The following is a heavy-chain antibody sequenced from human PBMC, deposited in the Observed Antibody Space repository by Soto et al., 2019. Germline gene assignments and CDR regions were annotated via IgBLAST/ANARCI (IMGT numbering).Heavy chain of an antibody. CDR2: ISGSGGST. CDR1: GFTFSSYA. J-gene: IGHJ4*02. V-gene: IGHV3-23*01. D-gene: IGHD4-4*01. Sequence: GGSLRLSCAASGFTFSSYAMSWVRQAPGKGLEWVSAISGSGGSTYYADSVKGRFTISRDNSKNTLYLQMNSLRAEDTAVYYCAKFGPTVTTTGLDYFDYWGQGTLVTVSS. CDR3: AKFGPTVTTTGLDYFDY.